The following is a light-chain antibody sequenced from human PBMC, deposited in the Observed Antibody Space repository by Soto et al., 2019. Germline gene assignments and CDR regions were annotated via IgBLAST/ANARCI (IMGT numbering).Light chain of an antibody. CDR2: DAS. CDR3: QQYSNWPPLT. Sequence: EIVMTQSPATLSVSPGEGATLSCRASQSVHNDLAWYQQKPGQAPRLLIYDASARATGIPARFSGSRSGTECPLTISSLQSADFAVYYCQQYSNWPPLTFGGGTKVEI. V-gene: IGKV3-15*01. CDR1: QSVHND. J-gene: IGKJ4*01.